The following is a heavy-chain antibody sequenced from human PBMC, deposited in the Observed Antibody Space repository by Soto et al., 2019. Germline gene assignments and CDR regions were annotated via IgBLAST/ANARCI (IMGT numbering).Heavy chain of an antibody. D-gene: IGHD3-22*01. V-gene: IGHV3-30*03. Sequence: QVQLVESGGGVVQPGRSLRLSCAASGFTFSSYGMHWVRQAPGKGLEWVAVISYDGSNKYYADSVKGRFTISRDNSKNXXYLQMNSLRAEDTAVYYCSTYYYDSSGYTPLALDYWGQGTLVTVSS. CDR3: STYYYDSSGYTPLALDY. J-gene: IGHJ4*02. CDR1: GFTFSSYG. CDR2: ISYDGSNK.